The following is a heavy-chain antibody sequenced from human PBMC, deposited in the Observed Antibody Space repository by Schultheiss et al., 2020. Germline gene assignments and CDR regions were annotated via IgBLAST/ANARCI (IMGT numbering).Heavy chain of an antibody. CDR2: IYYSGST. V-gene: IGHV4-39*07. Sequence: SGPTLVKPTETLTLTCTVSGFSLSNARMGVSWIRQPPGKGLEWIGSIYYSGSTNYNPSLKSRVTISVDKSKNQFSLKLSSVTAADTAVYYCARESEQWLLDYWGQGTLVTVSS. CDR1: GFSLSNARMG. D-gene: IGHD6-19*01. CDR3: ARESEQWLLDY. J-gene: IGHJ4*02.